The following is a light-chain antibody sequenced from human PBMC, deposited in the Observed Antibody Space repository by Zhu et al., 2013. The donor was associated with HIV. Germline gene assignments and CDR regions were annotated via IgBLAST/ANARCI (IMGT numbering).Light chain of an antibody. Sequence: AIEMTQSPSSLSASVGETVTITCRASQGIRHDLGWYQQKPGKAPEFLIYSASYLQSGVPSRFSGSGSGTEFTLTITSLQPEDFATYYCLQDYNYPATFGQGTRLEIK. J-gene: IGKJ5*01. V-gene: IGKV1-6*01. CDR1: QGIRHD. CDR3: LQDYNYPAT. CDR2: SAS.